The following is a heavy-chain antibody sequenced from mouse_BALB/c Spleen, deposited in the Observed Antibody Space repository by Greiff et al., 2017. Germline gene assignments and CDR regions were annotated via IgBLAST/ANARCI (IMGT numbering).Heavy chain of an antibody. V-gene: IGHV5-4*02. CDR3: ARDRGDLAWFAY. CDR2: ISDGGSYT. CDR1: GFTFSDYY. Sequence: EVMLVESGGGLVKPGGSLKLSCAASGFTFSDYYMYWVRQTPEKRLEWVATISDGGSYTYYPDSVKGRFTISRDNAKNNLYLQMSSLKSEDTAMYYCARDRGDLAWFAYWGQGTLVTVSA. J-gene: IGHJ3*01.